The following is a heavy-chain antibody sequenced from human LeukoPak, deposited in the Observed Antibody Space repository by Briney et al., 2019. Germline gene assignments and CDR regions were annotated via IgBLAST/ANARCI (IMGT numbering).Heavy chain of an antibody. V-gene: IGHV3-23*01. CDR1: GFILSTYA. Sequence: PGGSLRLSCAASGFILSTYAMSWVRQAPGKGLEWISGISSSSVDTHYAESVKGRFRVSRDNSKTTLYLQMNSLRAEDTAVYYCASGTYRLGDYWGQGVLVAVSS. J-gene: IGHJ4*02. CDR2: ISSSSVDT. D-gene: IGHD3-10*01. CDR3: ASGTYRLGDY.